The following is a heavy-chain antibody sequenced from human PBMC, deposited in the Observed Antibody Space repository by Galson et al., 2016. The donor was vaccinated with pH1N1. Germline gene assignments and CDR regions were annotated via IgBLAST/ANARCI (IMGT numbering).Heavy chain of an antibody. CDR3: ARARNYYGNEAFDI. CDR1: GVIFNSYA. D-gene: IGHD3-22*01. CDR2: IIAIFNTP. V-gene: IGHV1-69*06. J-gene: IGHJ3*02. Sequence: SVKVSCKASGVIFNSYAINWVRQAPGQGLEWMGGIIAIFNTPNYAQDFQGRVTITADKPTTTVYLELSGLTSEDTAVYHCARARNYYGNEAFDIWGQGTMVIVSS.